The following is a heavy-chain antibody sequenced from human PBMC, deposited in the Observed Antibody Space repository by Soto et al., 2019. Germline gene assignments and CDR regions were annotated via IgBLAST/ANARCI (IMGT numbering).Heavy chain of an antibody. CDR1: GYAFSSYG. CDR2: ISAYNGNR. V-gene: IGHV1-18*04. J-gene: IGHJ5*01. CDR3: VRGPPRTNS. Sequence: QVQLVQSGAEVKKPGASVKVSCKASGYAFSSYGMSWVRQAPGQGLEWMGWISAYNGNRDYAQQFQGRVTMTPDTSRTAAYMELRSLSTAGTALYYCVRGPPRTNSGAKGTLF. D-gene: IGHD1-7*01.